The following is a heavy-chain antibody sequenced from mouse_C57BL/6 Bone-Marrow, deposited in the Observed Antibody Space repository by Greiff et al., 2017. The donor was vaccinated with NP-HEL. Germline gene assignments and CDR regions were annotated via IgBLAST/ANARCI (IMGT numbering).Heavy chain of an antibody. CDR2: IWRGGST. V-gene: IGHV2-5*01. CDR3: AKKILLYYGSSYWYFDV. CDR1: GFSLTSYG. J-gene: IGHJ1*03. Sequence: VQLQQSGPGLVQPSQSLSITCTVSGFSLTSYGVHWVRQSPGKGLEWLGVIWRGGSTDYNVAFMSRLSITKDNSKSQVFFKMNSLQADDTAIYYCAKKILLYYGSSYWYFDVWGTGTTVTVSS. D-gene: IGHD1-1*01.